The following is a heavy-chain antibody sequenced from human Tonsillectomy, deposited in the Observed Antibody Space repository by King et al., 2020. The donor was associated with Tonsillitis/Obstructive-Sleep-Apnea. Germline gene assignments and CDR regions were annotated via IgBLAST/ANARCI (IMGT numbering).Heavy chain of an antibody. CDR1: GFPFSSYG. Sequence: VQLVESGGGVVQPGRSLRPSCAASGFPFSSYGMHWVRRAPGKGLEWVAVISHDGSKKYYADSVKGRFTISRDNSKNTLYLEMNSLRAEDTAVYYCASGPTSYYYESSGYYSGDYYYYYMDVWGKGTTVTVSS. CDR3: ASGPTSYYYESSGYYSGDYYYYYMDV. V-gene: IGHV3-30*03. J-gene: IGHJ6*03. D-gene: IGHD3-22*01. CDR2: ISHDGSKK.